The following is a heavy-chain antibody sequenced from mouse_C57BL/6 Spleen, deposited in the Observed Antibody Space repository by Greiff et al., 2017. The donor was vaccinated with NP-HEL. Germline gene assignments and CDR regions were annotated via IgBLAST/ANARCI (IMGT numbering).Heavy chain of an antibody. CDR1: GYTFTSYW. D-gene: IGHD1-1*01. V-gene: IGHV1-64*01. Sequence: QVQLQQPGAELVKPGASVKLSCKASGYTFTSYWMHWVKQRPGQGLEWIGMIHPNSGSTNYNEKFKSKATLTVDKSSSTAYMQLSSLTSEDSAVYYCARPNYGSSYGTDWYFDVWGTGTTVTVSS. J-gene: IGHJ1*03. CDR2: IHPNSGST. CDR3: ARPNYGSSYGTDWYFDV.